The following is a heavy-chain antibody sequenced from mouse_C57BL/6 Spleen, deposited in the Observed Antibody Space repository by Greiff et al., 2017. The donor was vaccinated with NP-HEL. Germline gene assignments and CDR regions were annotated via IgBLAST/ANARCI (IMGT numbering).Heavy chain of an antibody. CDR2: INPSNGGT. CDR1: GYTFTSYW. Sequence: QVQLQQPGTELVKPGASVKLSCKASGYTFTSYWMHWVKQRPGQGLEWIGNINPSNGGTNYNEKFKSKAALTVDKSSSTAYMQRSSLTSEDSAVYYCARGETAQATYFDYWGQGTTLTVSS. CDR3: ARGETAQATYFDY. V-gene: IGHV1-53*01. J-gene: IGHJ2*01. D-gene: IGHD3-2*02.